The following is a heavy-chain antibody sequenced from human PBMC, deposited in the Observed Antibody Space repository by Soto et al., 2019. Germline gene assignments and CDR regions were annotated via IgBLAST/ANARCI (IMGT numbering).Heavy chain of an antibody. CDR2: LIPIFGTA. CDR1: LRTFSSYA. V-gene: IGHV1-69*13. CDR3: ARGPPSSYDFSRWFDP. J-gene: IGHJ5*02. D-gene: IGHD3-3*01. Sequence: SVKVSCKASLRTFSSYAISLVRQAPGQGLEWMGGLIPIFGTANDAQKFQGRVTITADESTRTAYMELSSLRSEDTAVYYCARGPPSSYDFSRWFDPWGKGTLVTVSS.